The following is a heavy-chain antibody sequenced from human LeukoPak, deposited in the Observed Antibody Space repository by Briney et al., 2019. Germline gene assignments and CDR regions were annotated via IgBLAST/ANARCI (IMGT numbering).Heavy chain of an antibody. CDR1: GFTFSSYS. V-gene: IGHV3-23*01. Sequence: PGGSLRLSCAASGFTFSSYSMNWVRQAPGKGLEWVSAISGSGGSTYYADSVKGRFTISRDNSKNTLYLQMNSLRAEDTAVYYCAKDLHSGSYGLSTVWDVWGQGTTVTVSS. J-gene: IGHJ6*02. D-gene: IGHD1-26*01. CDR3: AKDLHSGSYGLSTVWDV. CDR2: ISGSGGST.